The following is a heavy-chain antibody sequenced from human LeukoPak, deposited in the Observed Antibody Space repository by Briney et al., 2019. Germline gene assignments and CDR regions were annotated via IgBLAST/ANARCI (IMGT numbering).Heavy chain of an antibody. Sequence: GGSLRLSCAASGFTFSSYAMSWVRQAPGEGLGWVSAISGSGGRTYYADSVKGRFTISRDNSKNTLYLQMNSLRAEDTAVYYCAKDPYSGIYGLYYMDVWGKGTTVTVSS. CDR3: AKDPYSGIYGLYYMDV. J-gene: IGHJ6*03. D-gene: IGHD1-26*01. V-gene: IGHV3-23*01. CDR2: ISGSGGRT. CDR1: GFTFSSYA.